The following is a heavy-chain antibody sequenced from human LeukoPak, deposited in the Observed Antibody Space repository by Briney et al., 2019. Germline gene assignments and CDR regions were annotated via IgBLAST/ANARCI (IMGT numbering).Heavy chain of an antibody. Sequence: PGGSLRLSCAASGFTLSSYAMSWVRQAPGKGLEWVSAISGSGGSTYYADSVKGRFTISRDNSKNTLYLQMNSLRAEDTAVYYCAKPVWQQLVRDAFDIWGQGTMVTVSS. CDR2: ISGSGGST. V-gene: IGHV3-23*01. CDR1: GFTLSSYA. D-gene: IGHD6-13*01. CDR3: AKPVWQQLVRDAFDI. J-gene: IGHJ3*02.